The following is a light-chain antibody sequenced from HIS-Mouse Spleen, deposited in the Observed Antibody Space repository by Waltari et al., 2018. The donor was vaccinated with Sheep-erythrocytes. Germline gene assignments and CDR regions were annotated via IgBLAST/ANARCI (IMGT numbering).Light chain of an antibody. CDR3: QSADSSGTYVV. CDR1: ALPKQS. Sequence: SYELTQPPSVSVSPGHTARPTCSGDALPKQSAYWYQQKPSQAPVLVIYKDSERPSGIPERFSGSSSGTTVTLTISGVQAEDEADYYCQSADSSGTYVVFGGGTKLTVL. J-gene: IGLJ2*01. CDR2: KDS. V-gene: IGLV3-25*03.